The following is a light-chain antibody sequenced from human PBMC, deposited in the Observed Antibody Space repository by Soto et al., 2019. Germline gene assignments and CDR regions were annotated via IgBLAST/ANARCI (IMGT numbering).Light chain of an antibody. CDR1: QGVSSY. V-gene: IGKV3-11*01. CDR3: QQRSNWPLT. Sequence: EIVLTQSPATLSLSPGERATLSCRASQGVSSYLAWYQQKPGQAPRLLIYDASNRATGIPARFSGSGSGTDFTLTISSLEPEDFAVYYCQQRSNWPLTFGPGTKVEIK. J-gene: IGKJ3*01. CDR2: DAS.